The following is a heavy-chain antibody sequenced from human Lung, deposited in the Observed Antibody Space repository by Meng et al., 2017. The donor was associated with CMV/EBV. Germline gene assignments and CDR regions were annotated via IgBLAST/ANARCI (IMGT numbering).Heavy chain of an antibody. J-gene: IGHJ1*01. V-gene: IGHV4-4*02. CDR1: GDSNTNHNW. CDR2: IPHRGSS. D-gene: IGHD3-10*01. Sequence: VPGLVAPAGPLSLTSSVSGDSNTNHNWWAWVRQPPGKGLEWIGEIPHRGSSAYNPSLKSRVSMSIDKSKNQFSLKLTSVTAADTAVYHCLRRSGGSVWGQGTLVTVSS. CDR3: LRRSGGSV.